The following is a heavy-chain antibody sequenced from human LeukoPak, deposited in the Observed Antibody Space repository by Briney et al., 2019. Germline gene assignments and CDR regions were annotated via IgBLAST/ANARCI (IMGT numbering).Heavy chain of an antibody. CDR3: ASDTPSGVSGWLGYLQH. CDR1: GFSFSNFW. D-gene: IGHD6-19*01. J-gene: IGHJ1*01. CDR2: IKTKTDGATK. Sequence: GGSLRLSCAASGFSFSNFWMTWVRQAPGKGLEWVGRIKTKTDGATKDYGVPVKGRFTISRDDSQNTLYLQMNSLSTEDTAIYYCASDTPSGVSGWLGYLQHWGRGTLVTVSS. V-gene: IGHV3-15*05.